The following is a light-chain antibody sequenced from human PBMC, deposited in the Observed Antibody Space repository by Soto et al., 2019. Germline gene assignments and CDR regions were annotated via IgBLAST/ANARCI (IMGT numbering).Light chain of an antibody. CDR3: QQYKSYPWT. CDR1: ESLIGW. V-gene: IGKV1-5*01. CDR2: DAS. Sequence: DIQLTQSPSTLSASVGDTVTISCRASESLIGWLAWYQQRPGSAPKLLIYDASSLEGGVPSRFTGDGSATEFSLTIASLQHDDFGTYYCQQYKSYPWTFGQGTKV. J-gene: IGKJ1*01.